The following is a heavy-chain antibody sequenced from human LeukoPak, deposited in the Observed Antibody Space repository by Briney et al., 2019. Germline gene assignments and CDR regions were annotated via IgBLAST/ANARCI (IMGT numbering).Heavy chain of an antibody. CDR2: ISGSGGST. D-gene: IGHD6-13*01. CDR3: ANVAAAGRGRYYYYMDV. V-gene: IGHV3-23*01. J-gene: IGHJ6*03. Sequence: HTGGSLRLSCAASGFTFSSYAMSWVRQAPGKGLEWVSAISGSGGSTYYADSVKGRFTISRDNSKNTRYLQTNSLRAENTAVYYFANVAAAGRGRYYYYMDVWGKGTTVTVSS. CDR1: GFTFSSYA.